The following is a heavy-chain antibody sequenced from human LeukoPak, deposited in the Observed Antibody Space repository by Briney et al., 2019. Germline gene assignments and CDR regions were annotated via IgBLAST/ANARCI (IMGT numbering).Heavy chain of an antibody. Sequence: SVKVSCKASGYTFTSYYMHWVRQAPGQGLEWMGGIIPIFGTANYAQKFQGRVTITADESTSTAYMELSSLRSEDTAVYYCARENSAMKEFDYWGQGTLVTVPS. CDR3: ARENSAMKEFDY. V-gene: IGHV1-69*13. J-gene: IGHJ4*02. D-gene: IGHD5-18*01. CDR2: IIPIFGTA. CDR1: GYTFTSYY.